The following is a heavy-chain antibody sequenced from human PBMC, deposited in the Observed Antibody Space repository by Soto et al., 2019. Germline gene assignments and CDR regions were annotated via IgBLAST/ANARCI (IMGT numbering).Heavy chain of an antibody. Sequence: QVQLQESGPGLVKPSQTLSLTCTVSGGSLSSGGYYWTWIRQHPGKGLGWIGYIYSSGSTYYNPSLKSRVIISVDTSKKQFSLKLSSVTAADTAIYYCARGGGHDYSDYGYDYWGQRTLVTVSS. CDR3: ARGGGHDYSDYGYDY. CDR2: IYSSGST. J-gene: IGHJ4*02. CDR1: GGSLSSGGYY. D-gene: IGHD4-17*01. V-gene: IGHV4-31*03.